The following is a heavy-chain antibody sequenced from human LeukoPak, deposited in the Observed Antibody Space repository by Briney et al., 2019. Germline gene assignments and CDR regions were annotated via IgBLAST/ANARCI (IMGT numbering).Heavy chain of an antibody. CDR1: GFTFDNYA. V-gene: IGHV3-9*01. CDR2: ISWNSGTI. J-gene: IGHJ5*02. D-gene: IGHD6-6*01. Sequence: GGSLRLSCAASGFTFDNYAMNWVRQVPGKGLEWISLISWNSGTIGYADSVKGRFTISRDNANNFLYLQMNSLRAEDTAVYYCARGVAARHWFDPWGQGTLVTVSS. CDR3: ARGVAARHWFDP.